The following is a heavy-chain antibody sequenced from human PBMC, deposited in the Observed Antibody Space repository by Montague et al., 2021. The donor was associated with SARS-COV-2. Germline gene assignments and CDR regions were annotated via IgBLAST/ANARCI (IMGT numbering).Heavy chain of an antibody. CDR1: GLTFSKYS. J-gene: IGHJ3*02. Sequence: SLSLSFAASGLTFSKYSMNWVRQAPGKGLEWVSSISTSSLYIYYAASVKGRFTISRANAKNSLFLQMDSLRAEDTAVYYCARALSASYSVGGDSFDIWGQGTMVTVSS. V-gene: IGHV3-21*01. CDR3: ARALSASYSVGGDSFDI. CDR2: ISTSSLYI. D-gene: IGHD5/OR15-5a*01.